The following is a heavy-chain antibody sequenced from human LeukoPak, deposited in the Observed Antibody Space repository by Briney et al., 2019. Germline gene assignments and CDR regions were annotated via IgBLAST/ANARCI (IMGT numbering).Heavy chain of an antibody. J-gene: IGHJ2*01. V-gene: IGHV3-48*03. CDR3: ARVTRYWYFDL. CDR1: GFTFSSYE. Sequence: PGGSLRLSCAASGFTFSSYEMTWVRQAPGKGLEWISYISSSGVSTIYYADSVKGRFTISRDNAKNSLFLQMNSLRAEDTAVYYCARVTRYWYFDLWGRGTLVTVSS. CDR2: ISSSGVSTI.